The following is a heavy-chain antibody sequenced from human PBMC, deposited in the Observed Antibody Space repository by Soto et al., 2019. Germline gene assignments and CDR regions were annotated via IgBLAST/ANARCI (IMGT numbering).Heavy chain of an antibody. J-gene: IGHJ6*02. D-gene: IGHD3-10*01. Sequence: QVQLVQSGAEVKKPGSSVKVSCKASGGTFSNYAISWVRQAPGQGLEWMGGIIPMFGTTTYTQKIQCRVTVLADKITSTAYMDLSSLRFEDTAVYFWARHRGSSFYDSGRQYEYCHYRVMDAWGQGTSVTVSS. CDR1: GGTFSNYA. V-gene: IGHV1-69*06. CDR3: ARHRGSSFYDSGRQYEYCHYRVMDA. CDR2: IIPMFGTT.